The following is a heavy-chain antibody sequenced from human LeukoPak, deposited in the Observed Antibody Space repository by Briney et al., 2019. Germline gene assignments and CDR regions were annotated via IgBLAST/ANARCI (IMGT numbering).Heavy chain of an antibody. CDR3: ARHDWFDP. CDR1: GFIASSDY. V-gene: IGHV3-66*04. CDR2: LYSGGNT. Sequence: GGSLRLSCVASGFIASSDYMSWVRQAPGKGLEWVSVLYSGGNTYYADSVKGRFTISRDNSKNTLYLQMNSLRAEDTAVYYCARHDWFDPWGQGTLVTVSS. J-gene: IGHJ5*02.